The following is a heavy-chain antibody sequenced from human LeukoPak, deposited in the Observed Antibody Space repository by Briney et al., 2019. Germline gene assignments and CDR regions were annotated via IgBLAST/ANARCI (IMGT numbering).Heavy chain of an antibody. CDR1: GYTFTGYY. CDR3: ARDLSVGATSNWFDP. J-gene: IGHJ5*02. V-gene: IGHV1-2*02. CDR2: INPNSGGT. D-gene: IGHD1-26*01. Sequence: ASVKVSCKASGYTFTGYYLHWVRQAPGQGLEWMGWINPNSGGTNYAQKFQGRVTMTRDTSISTAYMELSRLRSDDTAVYYCARDLSVGATSNWFDPWGQGTLVTVSS.